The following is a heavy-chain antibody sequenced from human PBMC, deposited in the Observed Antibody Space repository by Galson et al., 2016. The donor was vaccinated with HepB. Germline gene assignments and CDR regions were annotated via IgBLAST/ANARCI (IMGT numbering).Heavy chain of an antibody. J-gene: IGHJ4*02. CDR3: ARDGIAAASYYFDS. V-gene: IGHV3-48*02. Sequence: SLRLSCAASEFTFSSYAMSWVRQAPGKGLEWVSHIISTSTTIFYADSVRGRFTISRDNARNSLYLQMNSLRDEDTAVYYCARDGIAAASYYFDSWGQGTLVTVSS. D-gene: IGHD6-13*01. CDR2: IISTSTTI. CDR1: EFTFSSYA.